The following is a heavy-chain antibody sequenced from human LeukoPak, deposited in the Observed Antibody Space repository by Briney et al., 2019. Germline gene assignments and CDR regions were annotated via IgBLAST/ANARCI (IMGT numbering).Heavy chain of an antibody. Sequence: GASVKVSCKASGGTFSSYSINWVRQAPGQGLEWMGGIIPIFGTPSYAQQFQGRLTITADESTSTAYMELGSLRSEDTAVYYCARDDPPYGSGRNGWFDPWGQGTLVTVSS. CDR2: IIPIFGTP. CDR1: GGTFSSYS. V-gene: IGHV1-69*13. J-gene: IGHJ5*02. D-gene: IGHD3-10*01. CDR3: ARDDPPYGSGRNGWFDP.